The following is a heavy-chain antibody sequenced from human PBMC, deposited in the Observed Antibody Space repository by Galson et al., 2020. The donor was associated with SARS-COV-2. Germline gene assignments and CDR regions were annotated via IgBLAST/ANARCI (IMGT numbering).Heavy chain of an antibody. Sequence: SQTPSLTCAIPGHSVPSNSAAWNWTRQSPSTGLEWLGRTYYRSQWSTDYAVSVKSRITINPDTSKNQFSLQLNSVTPEDTAIYYCAGRVAGAGSLHIWGQGTMVIVSS. CDR3: AGRVAGAGSLHI. J-gene: IGHJ3*02. CDR1: GHSVPSNSAA. D-gene: IGHD6-13*01. CDR2: TYYRSQWST. V-gene: IGHV6-1*01.